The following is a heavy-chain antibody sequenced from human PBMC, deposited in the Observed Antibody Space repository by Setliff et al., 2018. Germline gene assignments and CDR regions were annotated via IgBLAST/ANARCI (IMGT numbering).Heavy chain of an antibody. J-gene: IGHJ4*02. CDR3: ARDLAD. Sequence: GGSLRLSCAASGFTFSSYAMSWVRQAPGKGLEWVSVIYSGGSTYYADSVKGRFTISRDNSKNTLYLQMNSLRAEDTAVYYCARDLADWGQGTLVTVSS. CDR2: IYSGGST. CDR1: GFTFSSYA. V-gene: IGHV3-66*01.